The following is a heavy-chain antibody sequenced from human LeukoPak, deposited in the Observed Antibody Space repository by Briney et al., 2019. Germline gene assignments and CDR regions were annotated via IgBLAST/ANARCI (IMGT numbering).Heavy chain of an antibody. D-gene: IGHD6-13*01. CDR1: GFTFSSYG. V-gene: IGHV3-33*01. Sequence: PGRSLRLSCAASGFTFSSYGMHGVRQAPGKGLERVAVIWYDGSNKYYADSVKGRFTISRDNSKNTLYLQMNSLRAEDTAVYYCARWPSSSWYYMDVWGKGTTVTVSS. J-gene: IGHJ6*03. CDR2: IWYDGSNK. CDR3: ARWPSSSWYYMDV.